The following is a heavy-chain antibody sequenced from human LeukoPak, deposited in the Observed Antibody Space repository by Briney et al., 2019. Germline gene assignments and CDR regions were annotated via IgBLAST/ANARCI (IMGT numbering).Heavy chain of an antibody. CDR2: IYYSGST. V-gene: IGHV4-38-2*02. Sequence: PSETLSLTCTVSGYSISSGYYWGWIRQPPGKGLEWIGSIYYSGSTYYNPSLKSRVTISVDTSKNQFSLKLSSVTAADTAVYYCARRPNSSSWYGGAFDIWGQGTMVTVSS. CDR1: GYSISSGYY. J-gene: IGHJ3*02. CDR3: ARRPNSSSWYGGAFDI. D-gene: IGHD6-13*01.